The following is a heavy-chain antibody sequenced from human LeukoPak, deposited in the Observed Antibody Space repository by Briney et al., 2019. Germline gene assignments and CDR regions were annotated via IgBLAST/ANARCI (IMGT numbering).Heavy chain of an antibody. D-gene: IGHD5-24*01. J-gene: IGHJ5*02. Sequence: PGGSLRLSCAASGFTVDSNYLSWVRQAPGKGLEWVSTIYTGGNTYYAASVKGRFTISRDFSKNTVFLHMNSLRAEDTAMYYCARQAGYSGWFDPWGQGTLVTVSS. CDR1: GFTVDSNY. CDR2: IYTGGNT. CDR3: ARQAGYSGWFDP. V-gene: IGHV3-53*01.